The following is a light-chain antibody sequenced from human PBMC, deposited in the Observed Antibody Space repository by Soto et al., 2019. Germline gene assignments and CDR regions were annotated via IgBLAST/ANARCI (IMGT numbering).Light chain of an antibody. J-gene: IGKJ4*01. Sequence: EIVLTQSPATLSLSPGERATLSCRASQSVSSYLACYQHKPGQAPRLLIYDASNRATGIPARFSGSGSGTDFPLTTSILEPEDFAVYYCQQRSNWSLLTFGGGTKVEIK. CDR1: QSVSSY. CDR2: DAS. V-gene: IGKV3-11*01. CDR3: QQRSNWSLLT.